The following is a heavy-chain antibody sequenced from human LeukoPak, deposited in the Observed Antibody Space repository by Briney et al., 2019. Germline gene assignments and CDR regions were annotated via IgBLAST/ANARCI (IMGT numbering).Heavy chain of an antibody. CDR1: GFTFDDYG. D-gene: IGHD1-26*01. CDR2: INWNGGNT. CDR3: ARTSDGNWFDP. J-gene: IGHJ5*02. Sequence: PGGSLRLFCAASGFTFDDYGMSWVRQGPGKGLEWVSGINWNGGNTGYADSVKGGFTIFRDNAKNSLYLEMDSLRVEDTALYFCARTSDGNWFDPWGQGTLVTVSS. V-gene: IGHV3-20*04.